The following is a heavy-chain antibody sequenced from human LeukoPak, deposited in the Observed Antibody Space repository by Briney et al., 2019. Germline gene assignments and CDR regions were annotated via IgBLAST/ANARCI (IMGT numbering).Heavy chain of an antibody. Sequence: PGRSLRLSCAASGFTFSSYGMHWVRQAPGKGLEWVAVIWCDGSQRHYADSVKGRFTISRDNSKKTVYVQMNTLSAEDTAVYYCASDELRYPLDWGQGTLVTVSS. CDR3: ASDELRYPLD. CDR1: GFTFSSYG. D-gene: IGHD3-9*01. CDR2: IWCDGSQR. V-gene: IGHV3-33*01. J-gene: IGHJ4*02.